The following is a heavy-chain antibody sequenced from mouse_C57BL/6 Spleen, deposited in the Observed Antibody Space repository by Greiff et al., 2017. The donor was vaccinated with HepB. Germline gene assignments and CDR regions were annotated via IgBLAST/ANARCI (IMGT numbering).Heavy chain of an antibody. Sequence: QVQLQQSGAELVKPGASVKLSCKASGYTFTSYWMHWVKQRPGQGLEWIGMIHPNSGSTNYNEKFKSKATLTVDKSSSTAYMQLSSLTSEDSAVYYCARGTTVVAHYAMDYWGQGTSVTVSS. D-gene: IGHD1-1*01. V-gene: IGHV1-64*01. CDR3: ARGTTVVAHYAMDY. J-gene: IGHJ4*01. CDR1: GYTFTSYW. CDR2: IHPNSGST.